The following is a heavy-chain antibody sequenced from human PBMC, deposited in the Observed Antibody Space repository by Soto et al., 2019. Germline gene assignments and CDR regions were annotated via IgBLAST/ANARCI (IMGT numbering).Heavy chain of an antibody. CDR3: AKERGVATRPDYYHYYGMDV. Sequence: QVQLVASGGGVVQPGRSLRLSCAASGFNFSSYDMHWVRQGPGKGLEWVAVISFAGSYKYYADSVRGRFTISRDNSKNTLDLQMNSLRAEDTAVYYCAKERGVATRPDYYHYYGMDVWGLGTTVTVSS. D-gene: IGHD5-12*01. CDR2: ISFAGSYK. CDR1: GFNFSSYD. V-gene: IGHV3-30*18. J-gene: IGHJ6*02.